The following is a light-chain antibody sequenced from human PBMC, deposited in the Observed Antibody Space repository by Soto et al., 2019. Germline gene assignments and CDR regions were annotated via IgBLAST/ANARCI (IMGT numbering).Light chain of an antibody. V-gene: IGLV2-14*01. CDR1: SGEVGAYKY. Sequence: QSALTQPSAVSGCAGQSVTISCTGTSGEVGAYKYVSWYQQHPGKAPKLMISEVSNRPSGVSTRFSGSTSGNTSSLTISALQADAEADYYCNSYAGDILRFGFGTGTKVTVL. J-gene: IGLJ1*01. CDR3: NSYAGDILRFG. CDR2: EVS.